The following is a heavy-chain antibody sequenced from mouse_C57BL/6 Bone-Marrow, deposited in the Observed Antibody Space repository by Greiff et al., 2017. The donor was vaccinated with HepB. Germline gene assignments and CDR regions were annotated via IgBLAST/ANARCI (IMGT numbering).Heavy chain of an antibody. CDR2: IDPETGGT. CDR1: GYTFTDYE. V-gene: IGHV1-15*01. D-gene: IGHD2-9*01. Sequence: VQLVESGAELVRPGASVTLSCKASGYTFTDYEMHWVKQTPVHGLEWIGAIDPETGGTAYNQKFKGKAILTADKSSSTAYRELRSLTSEDSAVYYCTRTFYGYNYAMDYWGQGTSVTVSS. J-gene: IGHJ4*01. CDR3: TRTFYGYNYAMDY.